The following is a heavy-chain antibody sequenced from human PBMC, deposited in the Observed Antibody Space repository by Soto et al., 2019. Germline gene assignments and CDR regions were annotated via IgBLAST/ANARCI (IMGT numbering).Heavy chain of an antibody. D-gene: IGHD1-1*01. J-gene: IGHJ6*02. V-gene: IGHV1-69*06. Sequence: SVKVSCKASGGSFSNYAINWVRQAPGQGLEWMGGIIPILDTANYTQNFQGRVTITADKSTSTAYMELRSLRYDDTAVYYCASGIAGYYYYGMDVWGQVPTGTVSS. CDR3: ASGIAGYYYYGMDV. CDR1: GGSFSNYA. CDR2: IIPILDTA.